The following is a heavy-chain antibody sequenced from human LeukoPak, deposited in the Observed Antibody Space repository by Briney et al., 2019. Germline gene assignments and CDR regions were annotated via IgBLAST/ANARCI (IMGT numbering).Heavy chain of an antibody. CDR3: ARIHSSSWSDY. Sequence: SETLSLPCSVSGGSICYYWVWIRQPPANGLEWIGSIYYTGSTYYNPSLKSRVTISVDTSKNQFSLKLSSVTAADTAVYYCARIHSSSWSDYWGQGTLVTVSS. V-gene: IGHV4-39*07. D-gene: IGHD6-13*01. CDR1: GGSICYY. CDR2: IYYTGST. J-gene: IGHJ4*02.